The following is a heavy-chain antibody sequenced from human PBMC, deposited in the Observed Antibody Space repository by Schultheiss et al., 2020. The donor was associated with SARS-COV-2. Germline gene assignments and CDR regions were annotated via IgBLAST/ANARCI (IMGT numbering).Heavy chain of an antibody. V-gene: IGHV1-18*01. D-gene: IGHD3-22*01. Sequence: GESLKISCKASGYTFTSYVISWVRQAPGQGLEWMGWISAYNGNTNYAQKLQGRVTMTTDTSTSTAYMELRSLRSDDTAVYYCAREGHNYYDSSGHKENYYYYGMDVWGQGTTVTVSS. J-gene: IGHJ6*02. CDR3: AREGHNYYDSSGHKENYYYYGMDV. CDR1: GYTFTSYV. CDR2: ISAYNGNT.